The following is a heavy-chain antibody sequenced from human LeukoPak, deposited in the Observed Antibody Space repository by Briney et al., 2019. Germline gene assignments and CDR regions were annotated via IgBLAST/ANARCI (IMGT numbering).Heavy chain of an antibody. CDR3: ARASIAAAGDYYCGMDV. D-gene: IGHD6-13*01. V-gene: IGHV4-59*01. CDR2: IYYSGST. J-gene: IGHJ6*04. CDR1: GGSINDYY. Sequence: SETLSLTCTVSGGSINDYYWNWIRQPPGKGLEWIGYIYYSGSTNYNPSLKSRVTISVDTSKTRFSLRLSSVTAADTAVYYCARASIAAAGDYYCGMDVWGKGTTVTVSS.